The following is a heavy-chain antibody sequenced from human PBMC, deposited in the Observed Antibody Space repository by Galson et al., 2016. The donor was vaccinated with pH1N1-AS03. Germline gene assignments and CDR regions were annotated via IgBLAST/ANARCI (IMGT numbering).Heavy chain of an antibody. CDR1: GDTVTDYY. CDR3: ARGYNVWNAFDY. D-gene: IGHD1-1*01. CDR2: INPKSGGT. Sequence: SVKVSCKASGDTVTDYYIHWVRQAPGQGLEWMGWINPKSGGTKFDQKFQGRVTMTRDTTINTLYMELSSLRSDATAIYFCARGYNVWNAFDYWGRGILVTVSS. J-gene: IGHJ4*02. V-gene: IGHV1-2*02.